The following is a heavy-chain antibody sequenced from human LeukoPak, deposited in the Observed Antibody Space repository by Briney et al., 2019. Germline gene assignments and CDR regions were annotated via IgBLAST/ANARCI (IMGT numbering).Heavy chain of an antibody. J-gene: IGHJ6*03. Sequence: SETLSLTCTVSGGSISSYYWSWIRQPPGKGLEWIGYIYYSGSTNYNPSLKSRVTISVDTSKNQFSLKLSSVTAADTAVYYCARGGQRYYYYYYMDVWGKGTTVTVSS. CDR1: GGSISSYY. D-gene: IGHD2-2*01. V-gene: IGHV4-59*01. CDR2: IYYSGST. CDR3: ARGGQRYYYYYYMDV.